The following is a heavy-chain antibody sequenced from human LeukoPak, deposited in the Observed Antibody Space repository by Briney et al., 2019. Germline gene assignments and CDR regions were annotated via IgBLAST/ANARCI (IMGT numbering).Heavy chain of an antibody. CDR1: GGTFSSYA. D-gene: IGHD3/OR15-3a*01. Sequence: GASVKVSCKASGGTFSSYAISWVRQAPGQGLEWMGGIIPIFGTANYAQKFQGRVTITADESTSTAYMELSSLRSEDTAVYYCARDSSGTNWFDPWGQGTLVTVSS. CDR2: IIPIFGTA. J-gene: IGHJ5*02. V-gene: IGHV1-69*13. CDR3: ARDSSGTNWFDP.